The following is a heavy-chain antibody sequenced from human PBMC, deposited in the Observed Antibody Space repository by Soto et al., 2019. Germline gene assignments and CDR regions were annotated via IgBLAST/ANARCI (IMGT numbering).Heavy chain of an antibody. D-gene: IGHD3-22*01. V-gene: IGHV4-4*02. CDR1: GGSISSSNW. CDR2: IYHSGST. J-gene: IGHJ4*02. CDR3: ARAPYYYDSSGYYLDY. Sequence: PSETLSLTCAVSGGSISSSNWWSWVRQPPGKGLEWIGEIYHSGSTNYNPSLKSRVTISVDKSKNQFSLKLSSVTAADTAVYYCARAPYYYDSSGYYLDYWRQRTLVTVSS.